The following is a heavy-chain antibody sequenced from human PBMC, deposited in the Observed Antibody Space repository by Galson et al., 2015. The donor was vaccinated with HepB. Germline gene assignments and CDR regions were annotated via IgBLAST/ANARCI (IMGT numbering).Heavy chain of an antibody. CDR1: GFNLDDYA. V-gene: IGHV3-9*01. D-gene: IGHD3-16*01. J-gene: IGHJ6*02. Sequence: SLRLSCAASGFNLDDYAMHWVRQAPGKGLEWVSGINYNSGHTGYADSVKGRFTISRDNAKKSLYLQMNSLRTEDTALYYCTKDKNGQFPLGGMDVWGQGTTVIVSS. CDR3: TKDKNGQFPLGGMDV. CDR2: INYNSGHT.